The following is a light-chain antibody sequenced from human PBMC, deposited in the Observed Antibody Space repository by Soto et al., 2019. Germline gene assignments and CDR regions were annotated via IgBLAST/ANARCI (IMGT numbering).Light chain of an antibody. V-gene: IGKV3D-15*01. Sequence: ELVMPQSPATLSVSPGERAPLSCRASQSVGSDLAWYQQKPGQAPRLVIYDIFTRATGVPTRFSGSGSGTEFTLSISGLQSEDFAVYFCQQYNNWPFSFGQGTRLEIK. CDR2: DIF. CDR1: QSVGSD. CDR3: QQYNNWPFS. J-gene: IGKJ5*01.